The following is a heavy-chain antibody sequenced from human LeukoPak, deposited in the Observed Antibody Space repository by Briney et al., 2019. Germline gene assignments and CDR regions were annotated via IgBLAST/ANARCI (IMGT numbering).Heavy chain of an antibody. J-gene: IGHJ6*02. V-gene: IGHV3-23*01. D-gene: IGHD3-22*01. Sequence: GGSLRLSCAASGFTFSSYAMSWVRQAPGKELEWVSAISGSGGSTYYADSVKGRFTISRDNSKNTLYLQMNSLRAEDTAVYYCAKLYDSSGYFPVYYYYYGMDVWGQGTTVTVSS. CDR3: AKLYDSSGYFPVYYYYYGMDV. CDR1: GFTFSSYA. CDR2: ISGSGGST.